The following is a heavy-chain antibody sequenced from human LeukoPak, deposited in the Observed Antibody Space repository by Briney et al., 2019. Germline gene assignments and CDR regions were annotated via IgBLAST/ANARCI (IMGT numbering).Heavy chain of an antibody. CDR3: ARALVVVVPAAHPGDY. J-gene: IGHJ4*02. CDR1: GYTFTSHG. D-gene: IGHD2-2*01. V-gene: IGHV1-18*01. Sequence: ASVKVSCKASGYTFTSHGISWVRQAPGQGLEWMGWISAYNGNTNYAQKLQGRVTMTTDTSTSTAYMELRSLRSDDTAVYYCARALVVVVPAAHPGDYWGQGTLVTVSS. CDR2: ISAYNGNT.